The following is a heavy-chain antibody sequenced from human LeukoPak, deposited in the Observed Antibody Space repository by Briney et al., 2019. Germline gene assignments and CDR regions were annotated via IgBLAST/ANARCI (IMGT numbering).Heavy chain of an antibody. CDR1: GFTVSSNY. CDR3: ARGRDSSGWYVYDY. V-gene: IGHV3-53*01. D-gene: IGHD6-19*01. CDR2: IYSGGST. J-gene: IGHJ4*02. Sequence: GGSLRLSCAASGFTVSSNYMSWVRQAPGKGLEWVSVIYSGGSTYYADSVKGRFTISRDNSKNTLYLQMNSLRAEDTAVYYCARGRDSSGWYVYDYWGQGTLVTVSS.